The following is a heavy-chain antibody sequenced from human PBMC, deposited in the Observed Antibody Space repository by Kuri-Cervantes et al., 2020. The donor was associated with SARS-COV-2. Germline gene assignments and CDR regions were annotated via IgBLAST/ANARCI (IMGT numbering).Heavy chain of an antibody. D-gene: IGHD3-10*01. CDR1: GGSISSYY. CDR3: ARVEIVTNVRGVHNWFDP. J-gene: IGHJ5*02. CDR2: IYHSGST. V-gene: IGHV4-59*12. Sequence: SETLSLTCTVSGGSISSYYWGWIRQPPGKGLEWIAIIYHSGSTYYNPSLKSRVTISVDTSKNQFSLRLTSVTAADTALYFCARVEIVTNVRGVHNWFDPWGQGTLVTVSS.